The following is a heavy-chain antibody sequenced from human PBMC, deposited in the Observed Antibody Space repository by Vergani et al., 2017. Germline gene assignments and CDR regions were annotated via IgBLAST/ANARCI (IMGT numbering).Heavy chain of an antibody. J-gene: IGHJ6*02. Sequence: QVQLVQSGAEVKKPGSSVKVSCKASGGTFSSYTISWVRQAPGQGLEWMGRIIPILGITNYAQKFQGRVTITADKSTSTAYMELSSLRSEDTAVYYCARDDYCSGGSCYSFQYYYYGMDVWGQGTTVTVCS. CDR3: ARDDYCSGGSCYSFQYYYYGMDV. D-gene: IGHD2-15*01. V-gene: IGHV1-69*08. CDR2: IIPILGIT. CDR1: GGTFSSYT.